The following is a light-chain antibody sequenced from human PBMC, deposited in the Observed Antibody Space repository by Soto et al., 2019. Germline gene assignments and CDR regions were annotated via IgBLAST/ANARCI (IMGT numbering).Light chain of an antibody. J-gene: IGKJ4*01. Sequence: EIVLTQSPGTLSLSPGERATLSCRASQGLTSSYLAWFQQRPGQAPRLLIYGTSRMATGIPDRVSGSGSGTDFTLTISRLDPDDFAVYYCQQYDSSPRTFGGGTKVEIK. CDR2: GTS. CDR1: QGLTSSY. V-gene: IGKV3-20*01. CDR3: QQYDSSPRT.